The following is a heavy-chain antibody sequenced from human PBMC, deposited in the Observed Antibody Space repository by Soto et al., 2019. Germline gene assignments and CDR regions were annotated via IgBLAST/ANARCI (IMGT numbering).Heavy chain of an antibody. CDR1: GFTFSSYG. V-gene: IGHV3-30*18. Sequence: QVQLVESGGGVVQPGRSLRLSCAASGFTFSSYGMHWVRQAPGKGLEWVPVISYDGSNKYYADSVKGRFTISRDNSKNTLYLQMNSLRAEDTAVYYCAKSAGNPEHDAFDIWGQGTMVTVSS. CDR2: ISYDGSNK. J-gene: IGHJ3*02. CDR3: AKSAGNPEHDAFDI. D-gene: IGHD6-13*01.